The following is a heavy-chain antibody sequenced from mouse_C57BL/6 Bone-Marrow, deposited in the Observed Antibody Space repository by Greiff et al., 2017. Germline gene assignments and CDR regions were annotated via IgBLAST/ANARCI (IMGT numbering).Heavy chain of an antibody. J-gene: IGHJ3*01. Sequence: QVQLQQPGAELVKPGASVKLSCKASGYTFTSYWMHWVKQRPGQGLEWIGIIHPNSGSTNYNEKFKSKATLTVDKSSSTAYMQLRSLTSEAAAVYSGARATTGAWFAYWGQGTLVTVSA. V-gene: IGHV1-64*01. CDR3: ARATTGAWFAY. CDR2: IHPNSGST. D-gene: IGHD1-1*01. CDR1: GYTFTSYW.